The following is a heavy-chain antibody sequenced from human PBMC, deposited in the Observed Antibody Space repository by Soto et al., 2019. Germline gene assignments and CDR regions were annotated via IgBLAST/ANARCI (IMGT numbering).Heavy chain of an antibody. Sequence: QVQLVQSGAEEKKPGASVKVSCKAPGYTFTGYAMHWVRQAPGQRLEWMGWINAGNGNTKYSQKFQGRVTITRDTSASTAYMELSSLRSEVTAVYYCARAVAVPADFDYWGQGTLVTVSS. V-gene: IGHV1-3*05. D-gene: IGHD6-19*01. J-gene: IGHJ4*02. CDR3: ARAVAVPADFDY. CDR2: INAGNGNT. CDR1: GYTFTGYA.